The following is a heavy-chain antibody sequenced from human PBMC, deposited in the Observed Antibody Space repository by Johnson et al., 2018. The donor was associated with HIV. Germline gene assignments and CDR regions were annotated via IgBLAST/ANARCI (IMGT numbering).Heavy chain of an antibody. J-gene: IGHJ3*02. V-gene: IGHV3-30*03. CDR3: ARERRAGVKGAFDI. Sequence: QEKLVESGGGLVQPGGSLRLSCAASGFTFRNYDMHWVRQAPGKGLEWVAVISYDGSNKYYADSVKGRFTISRDNSKNTLYLQMNSLRAEDTAVYYCARERRAGVKGAFDIWGQGTMVTVSS. CDR1: GFTFRNYD. CDR2: ISYDGSNK. D-gene: IGHD2-21*01.